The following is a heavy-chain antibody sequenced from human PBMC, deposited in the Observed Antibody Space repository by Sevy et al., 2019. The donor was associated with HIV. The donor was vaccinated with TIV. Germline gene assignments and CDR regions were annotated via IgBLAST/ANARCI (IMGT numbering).Heavy chain of an antibody. Sequence: GGSLRLSCAASGFTFSDYYMSWIRQAPGKGLEWVSYISSSGSNIYYADSVKGRFTISRDNAKNSLYLQMNSRRAEDTAVYYCARSIGQNYFDGAFDIWGQGTMVTVSS. CDR2: ISSSGSNI. D-gene: IGHD3-10*01. V-gene: IGHV3-11*01. CDR1: GFTFSDYY. CDR3: ARSIGQNYFDGAFDI. J-gene: IGHJ3*02.